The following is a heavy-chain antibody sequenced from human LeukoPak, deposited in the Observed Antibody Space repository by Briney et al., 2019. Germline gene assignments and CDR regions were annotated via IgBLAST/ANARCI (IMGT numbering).Heavy chain of an antibody. V-gene: IGHV4-59*01. CDR2: IYYSGST. Sequence: SETLSLTCTVSGGSISSYYWSWIRQPPGKGLKWIGYIYYSGSTNYNASLKSRVTISVDTSKNQISLKLSSVTAADTAVYYCARETSYYDILTGMNYYFDYWGQGTLVTVSS. CDR3: ARETSYYDILTGMNYYFDY. J-gene: IGHJ4*02. CDR1: GGSISSYY. D-gene: IGHD3-9*01.